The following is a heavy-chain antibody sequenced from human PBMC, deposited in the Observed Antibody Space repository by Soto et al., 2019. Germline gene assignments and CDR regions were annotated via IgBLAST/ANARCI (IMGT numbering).Heavy chain of an antibody. Sequence: QVQLVESGGGVVQPGRSLRLSCAASGFTFSNYGMHWVRQAPGKGLEWVAVISYDGSKKYYADSVKGRFTISRDNSKNTRDMQMNRRRAEDTAVYDGAKDQYSVYEGAFDTWGQGTMVTVSS. CDR3: AKDQYSVYEGAFDT. CDR2: ISYDGSKK. D-gene: IGHD5-12*01. J-gene: IGHJ3*02. CDR1: GFTFSNYG. V-gene: IGHV3-30*18.